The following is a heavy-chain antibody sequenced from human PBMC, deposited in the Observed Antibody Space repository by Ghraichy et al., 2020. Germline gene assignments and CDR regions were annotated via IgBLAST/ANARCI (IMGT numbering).Heavy chain of an antibody. Sequence: SETLSLTCAVSGGSISSSSYYWAWFRQPPGTGLEWIATIYYSGRTYYNPSLKSRVTTSVDTSKNQFFLRLSSVTAADTAVYYYARQYYDSSGLDPWGQGTLVTVSS. CDR2: IYYSGRT. CDR3: ARQYYDSSGLDP. D-gene: IGHD3-22*01. CDR1: GGSISSSSYY. J-gene: IGHJ5*02. V-gene: IGHV4-39*01.